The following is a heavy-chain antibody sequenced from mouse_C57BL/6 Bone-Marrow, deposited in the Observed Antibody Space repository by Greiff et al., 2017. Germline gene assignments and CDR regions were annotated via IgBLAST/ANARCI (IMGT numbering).Heavy chain of an antibody. CDR1: GFTFSSNA. CDR2: ISDGGSYT. J-gene: IGHJ3*01. D-gene: IGHD3-1*01. Sequence: EVQLVESGGGLVKPGGSLKLSCAASGFTFSSNAMSWVRQTPEKRLEWVATISDGGSYTYYPDNVKGRFTISRDNAKNNLYLQMSQLTSEDTAMDYCARDRGSWFAYWGQGTLVTVSA. V-gene: IGHV5-4*01. CDR3: ARDRGSWFAY.